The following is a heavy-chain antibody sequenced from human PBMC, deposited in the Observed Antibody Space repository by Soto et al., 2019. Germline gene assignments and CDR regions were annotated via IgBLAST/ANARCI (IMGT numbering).Heavy chain of an antibody. CDR2: IYYSGST. CDR1: GGSISSGGYY. J-gene: IGHJ6*02. CDR3: ASQGVTMVRGWELNYGMDV. V-gene: IGHV4-31*03. Sequence: SETLSLTCTVSGGSISSGGYYWSWIRQHPGKGLEWIGYIYYSGSTYYNPSLKSRVTISVDTSKNQFSLKLSSVTAADTAVYYCASQGVTMVRGWELNYGMDVWGQGTTVTVSS. D-gene: IGHD3-10*01.